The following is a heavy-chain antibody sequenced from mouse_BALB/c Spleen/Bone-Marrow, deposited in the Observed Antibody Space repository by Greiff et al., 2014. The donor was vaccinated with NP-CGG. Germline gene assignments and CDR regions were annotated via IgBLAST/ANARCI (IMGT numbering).Heavy chain of an antibody. CDR2: FAPGSGNT. J-gene: IGHJ1*01. D-gene: IGHD2-4*01. V-gene: IGHV1S41*01. CDR3: ARARSTVITTWYFDV. Sequence: DLVKPGASVKLSCKASGYTFTSYWINWIKQRPGQGLEWIGRFAPGSGNTYYNEMFKGKATLTVDTSSSTAYIQLSSLSSEDSAAYFCARARSTVITTWYFDVWGAGTTVTVSS. CDR1: GYTFTSYW.